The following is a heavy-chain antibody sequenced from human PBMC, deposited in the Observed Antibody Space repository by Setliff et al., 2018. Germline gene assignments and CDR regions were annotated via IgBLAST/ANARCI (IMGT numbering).Heavy chain of an antibody. J-gene: IGHJ4*02. Sequence: PSETLSLTCTVSGGSISSSSYYWGWIRQPPGKGLGWIGSIYYGGSTYYNPSLKSRVTISVDTSKNQFPLKLSSVTAADTAVYSCARRATYYNFWSGYYDYWGQGTLVTVSS. CDR1: GGSISSSSYY. D-gene: IGHD3-3*01. CDR2: IYYGGST. CDR3: ARRATYYNFWSGYYDY. V-gene: IGHV4-39*06.